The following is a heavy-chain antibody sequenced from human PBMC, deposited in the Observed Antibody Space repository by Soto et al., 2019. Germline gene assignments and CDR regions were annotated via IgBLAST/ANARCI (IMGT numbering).Heavy chain of an antibody. CDR1: GDSVSSNGAA. D-gene: IGHD4-17*01. V-gene: IGHV6-1*01. J-gene: IGHJ5*02. CDR3: ARDYGDNPMNWFDP. Sequence: SQTLSLTCAISGDSVSSNGAAWNWIRQSPSRDLEWLGRTYYRSKWYNVYAVSVKSRITINPDTSKNQFSLQLNSVTPEDTAVYYCARDYGDNPMNWFDPWGQGTLVTVSS. CDR2: TYYRSKWYN.